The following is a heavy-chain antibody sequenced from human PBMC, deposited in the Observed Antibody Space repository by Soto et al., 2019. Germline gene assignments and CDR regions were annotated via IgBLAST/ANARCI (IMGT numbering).Heavy chain of an antibody. J-gene: IGHJ4*01. CDR3: ARDGREAGTFDY. D-gene: IGHD1-1*01. Sequence: GGSLRLSCAASGFNFNTYSMQWVRQAPGKGLEWVAVISYDGTQKYYADSVKGRFTLSRDNSKNTLYVRMNSLRVEDTAVYYCARDGREAGTFDYWGHGTLVTVSS. V-gene: IGHV3-30*14. CDR2: ISYDGTQK. CDR1: GFNFNTYS.